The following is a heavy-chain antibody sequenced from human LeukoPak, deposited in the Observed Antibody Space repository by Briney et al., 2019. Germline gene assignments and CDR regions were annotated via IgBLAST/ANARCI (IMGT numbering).Heavy chain of an antibody. CDR2: IKQDGSEK. CDR3: ARDPEAVAGRGDAFDI. D-gene: IGHD6-19*01. CDR1: GFTFSSYW. V-gene: IGHV3-7*01. J-gene: IGHJ3*02. Sequence: GGSLRLSCAASGFTFSSYWMSWVRQAPGKGLEWVANIKQDGSEKYYVDSVKGRFTISRDNAKNSLYLQMNSLRAEDTAVYYCARDPEAVAGRGDAFDIWGQGTMVTVSS.